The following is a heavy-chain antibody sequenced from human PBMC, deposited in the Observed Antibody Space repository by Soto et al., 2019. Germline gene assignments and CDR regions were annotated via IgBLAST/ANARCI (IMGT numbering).Heavy chain of an antibody. CDR3: ARRGITMVRGFDY. D-gene: IGHD3-10*01. CDR2: IYYSGST. Sequence: SETLSLTCTVSGGSISSSSYYWGWIRQPPGKGLEWIGSIYYSGSTYYNPSLKSRVTISVDTSKNQFSLKLSSVTAADTAVYYCARRGITMVRGFDYWGQGTLVTVSS. J-gene: IGHJ4*02. CDR1: GGSISSSSYY. V-gene: IGHV4-39*01.